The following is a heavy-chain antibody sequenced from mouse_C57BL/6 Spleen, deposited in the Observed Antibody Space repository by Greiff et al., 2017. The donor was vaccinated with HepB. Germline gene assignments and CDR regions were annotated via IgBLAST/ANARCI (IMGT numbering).Heavy chain of an antibody. CDR2: ISDGGSYT. CDR1: GFTFSSYA. V-gene: IGHV5-4*03. Sequence: EVKLVESGGGLVKPGGSLKLSCAASGFTFSSYAMSWVRQTPEKRLEWVATISDGGSYTYYPDNVKGRFTISRDNAKNNLYLQMSHLKSEDTAMYYCAREGEFHYAMDYWGQGTSVTVSS. J-gene: IGHJ4*01. CDR3: AREGEFHYAMDY.